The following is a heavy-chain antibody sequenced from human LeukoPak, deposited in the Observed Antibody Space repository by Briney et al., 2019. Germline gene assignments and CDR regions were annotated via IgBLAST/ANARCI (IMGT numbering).Heavy chain of an antibody. CDR3: ARDEGGDTDY. CDR2: ISSSSSYI. J-gene: IGHJ4*02. CDR1: GFTFSSYS. D-gene: IGHD2-21*02. Sequence: GGSLRLSCAASGFTFSSYSMNWVRQAPGKGLEWVSSISSSSSYIYYADSVKGRFTISRDNAENSLYLQMNSLRAEDTAVYYCARDEGGDTDYWGQGTLVTVSS. V-gene: IGHV3-21*01.